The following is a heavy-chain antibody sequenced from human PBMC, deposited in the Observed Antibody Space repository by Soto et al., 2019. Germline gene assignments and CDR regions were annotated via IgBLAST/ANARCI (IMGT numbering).Heavy chain of an antibody. CDR3: ARDQGIITGTTDYYGMDV. D-gene: IGHD1-7*01. V-gene: IGHV1-3*01. CDR1: GYTFTSYA. J-gene: IGHJ6*02. Sequence: ASVKVSCKASGYTFTSYAMHWVRQAPGQRLEWMGWINAGNGNTKYSQEFQGRVTITRDTSASTAYMELRSLRSEDTAVYYCARDQGIITGTTDYYGMDVWGQGTTVTVSS. CDR2: INAGNGNT.